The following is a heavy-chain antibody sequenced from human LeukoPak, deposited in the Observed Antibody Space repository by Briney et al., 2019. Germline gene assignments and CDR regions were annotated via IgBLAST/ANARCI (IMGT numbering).Heavy chain of an antibody. J-gene: IGHJ6*03. Sequence: NPSETLSLTCAVYGGSFSGYYWTWIRQPPEKGREWIGEMYPSGSTNYNPSLKSRVTISVDTSKNQFSLELSSVTAADTAVYYCARGRQDVTMIVVVMTAVSYYLDVWGKGTTVTVS. CDR3: ARGRQDVTMIVVVMTAVSYYLDV. D-gene: IGHD3-22*01. CDR1: GGSFSGYY. CDR2: MYPSGST. V-gene: IGHV4-34*01.